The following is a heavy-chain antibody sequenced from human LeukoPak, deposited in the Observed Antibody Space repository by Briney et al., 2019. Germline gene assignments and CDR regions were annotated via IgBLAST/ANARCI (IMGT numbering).Heavy chain of an antibody. J-gene: IGHJ4*02. Sequence: GGSLRLSCVVSGFNFSNYWMNWVRQAPGKGLEWVTNIKHDGSEKYYVDSVKGRFSISRDNAKKSLYLQMDSLRAEDTAVYYCARALSHCLDYWGQGTLVTVSS. CDR2: IKHDGSEK. D-gene: IGHD3-16*01. CDR3: ARALSHCLDY. V-gene: IGHV3-7*01. CDR1: GFNFSNYW.